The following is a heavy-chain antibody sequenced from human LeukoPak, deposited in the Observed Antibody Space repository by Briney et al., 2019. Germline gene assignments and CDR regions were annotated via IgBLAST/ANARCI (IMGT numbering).Heavy chain of an antibody. V-gene: IGHV4-30-2*01. CDR2: IYHSGST. CDR1: GGSISSGGYY. D-gene: IGHD5-24*01. CDR3: ARDSGWLQFGYFDY. Sequence: SETLSLTCTVSGGSISSGGYYWSWIRQPPGKGLEWIGYIYHSGSTYYNPSLKSRVTISVDTSKNQFSLKLSFVTAADTAVYYCARDSGWLQFGYFDYWGQGTLVTVSS. J-gene: IGHJ4*02.